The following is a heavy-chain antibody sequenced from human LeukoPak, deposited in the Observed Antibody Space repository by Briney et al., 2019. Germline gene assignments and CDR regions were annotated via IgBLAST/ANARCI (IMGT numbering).Heavy chain of an antibody. D-gene: IGHD6-6*01. CDR3: ARVDPDSSSTLEVFDY. CDR1: GGSLSSYY. CDR2: IYYSGST. Sequence: SETLSLTCTVSGGSLSSYYWSWIRQPPGKGLEWIGYIYYSGSTNYNPSLKGRVTISVDTSKNQCSLKLSSVTAADTAVYYCARVDPDSSSTLEVFDYWGQGTLVTVSS. V-gene: IGHV4-59*01. J-gene: IGHJ4*02.